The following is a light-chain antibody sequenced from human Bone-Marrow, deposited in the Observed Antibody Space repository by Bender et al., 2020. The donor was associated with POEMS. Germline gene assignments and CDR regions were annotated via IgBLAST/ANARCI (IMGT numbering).Light chain of an antibody. J-gene: IGLJ3*02. CDR3: QVWASGSYL. Sequence: SYDLTQALSVSVAPGQTARITCGGTNIGSKNVHWYQQKPGQAPVLVMFRDAEQPSGIPERVSDYNRGNTATLTISRAQSVDEADYYCQVWASGSYLFGGGTRLTVL. CDR1: NIGSKN. CDR2: RDA. V-gene: IGLV3-9*01.